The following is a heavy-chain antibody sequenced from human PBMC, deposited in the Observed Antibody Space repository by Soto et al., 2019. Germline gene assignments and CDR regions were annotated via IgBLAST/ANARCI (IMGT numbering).Heavy chain of an antibody. J-gene: IGHJ4*02. CDR1: GFTLSSYS. Sequence: GGSLRLSCAASGFTLSSYSMHCVRQAPGKGLEWVSYISGSGGTIYYADSVKGRFTISRDNAKNSLSVQMNSLRDEDTAVYFCARETGLRSSGWSYYFDFWGQGTRVTVSS. V-gene: IGHV3-48*02. CDR3: ARETGLRSSGWSYYFDF. CDR2: ISGSGGTI. D-gene: IGHD6-19*01.